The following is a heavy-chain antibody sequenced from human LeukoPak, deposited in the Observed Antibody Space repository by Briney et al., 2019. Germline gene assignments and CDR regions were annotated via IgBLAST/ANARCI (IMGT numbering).Heavy chain of an antibody. V-gene: IGHV3-21*01. Sequence: AGSLTLSCAASGFTISSYNMNWVRQAPGKGLEWISSINSDSRYIYYADSLRGRFTVSRDNAKNSLYLQMSSLRAEDTAVYYCARGHSESQQRLDAFDIWGQGTLVTVSS. J-gene: IGHJ3*02. CDR2: INSDSRYI. D-gene: IGHD1-26*01. CDR3: ARGHSESQQRLDAFDI. CDR1: GFTISSYN.